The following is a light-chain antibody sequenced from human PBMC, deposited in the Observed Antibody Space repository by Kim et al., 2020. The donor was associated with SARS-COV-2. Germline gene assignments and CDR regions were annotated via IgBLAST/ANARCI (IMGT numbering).Light chain of an antibody. Sequence: SSELTHDPAVSVALGQTVRITCQGATLRTSYAGWYQQKPGQAPILVIFAKNMRPSGIPDRFSGSSSGNTASLTITGAQAEDEADYYCNSRDISGNHVVFGGGTTLTVL. CDR1: TLRTSY. CDR2: AKN. CDR3: NSRDISGNHVV. V-gene: IGLV3-19*01. J-gene: IGLJ2*01.